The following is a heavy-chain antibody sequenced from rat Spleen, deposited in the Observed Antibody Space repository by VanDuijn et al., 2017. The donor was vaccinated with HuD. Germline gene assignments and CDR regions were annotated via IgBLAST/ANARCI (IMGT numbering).Heavy chain of an antibody. V-gene: IGHV5-25*01. Sequence: EVQLVESGGDLVQPGRSMKLSCAASGFTFSNYYMAWVRQAPTKGLDWVASISTGGDNTYYRDSVKGRFTISRDDAKNTLYLQMDSLRSEDTATYYCARHGEQLFDFWGPGTMVTVSS. CDR2: ISTGGDNT. CDR1: GFTFSNYY. CDR3: ARHGEQLFDF. J-gene: IGHJ1*01. D-gene: IGHD1-10*01.